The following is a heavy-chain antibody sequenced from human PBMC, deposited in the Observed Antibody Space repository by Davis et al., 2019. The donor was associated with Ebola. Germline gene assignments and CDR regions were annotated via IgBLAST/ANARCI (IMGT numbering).Heavy chain of an antibody. CDR1: GFTFSSYA. CDR2: ISGSGGNT. V-gene: IGHV3-23*01. CDR3: ATSIAAAGTVRADY. Sequence: GESLKISCAASGFTFSSYAMSWVRQAPGKGLEWVSAISGSGGNTYYADSVKGRFTISRDNSKNTLYLQMNSLRAEDTAVYYCATSIAAAGTVRADYWGQGTLVTISS. J-gene: IGHJ4*02. D-gene: IGHD6-13*01.